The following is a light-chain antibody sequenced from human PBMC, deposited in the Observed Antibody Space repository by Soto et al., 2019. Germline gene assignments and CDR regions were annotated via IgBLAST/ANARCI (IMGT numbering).Light chain of an antibody. V-gene: IGKV1-5*03. CDR1: QTISSW. J-gene: IGKJ1*01. CDR2: KAS. Sequence: DIQMTQSPSTLSGSVGDRVTITCRASQTISSWLDWYQQKPGKAPKLLIYKASTFKSGVPSRVSGSGSGTELTLTSSRLPPDYYGTYYCQHYNSYSEAFGEGTKVELK. CDR3: QHYNSYSEA.